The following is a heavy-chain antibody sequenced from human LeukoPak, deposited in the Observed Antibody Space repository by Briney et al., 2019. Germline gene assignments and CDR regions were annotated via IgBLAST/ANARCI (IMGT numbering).Heavy chain of an antibody. D-gene: IGHD6-19*01. Sequence: GAPVKVSCKASGYTFTSYGISWVRQAPGQGLEWMGWISAYNGNTNYAQKLQGRVTMTTDTSTSTAYMELRSLRSDDTAMYYCARDVRGIAVAGTPYYFDYWGQGTLVTVSS. CDR1: GYTFTSYG. CDR2: ISAYNGNT. J-gene: IGHJ4*02. V-gene: IGHV1-18*01. CDR3: ARDVRGIAVAGTPYYFDY.